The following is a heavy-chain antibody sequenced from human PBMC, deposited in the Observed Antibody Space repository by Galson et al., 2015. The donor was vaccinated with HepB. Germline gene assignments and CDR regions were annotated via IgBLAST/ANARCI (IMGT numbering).Heavy chain of an antibody. D-gene: IGHD2-2*01. V-gene: IGHV3-48*01. J-gene: IGHJ6*03. Sequence: SLRLSCAASGFTFSSYAMHWVRQAPGKGLEWVSYISSSSSTIYYADSVKGRFTISRDNAKNSLYLQMNSLRAEDTAVYYCARGEYCSSTSCYGSRYYYYYYMDVWGKGTTVTVSS. CDR1: GFTFSSYA. CDR2: ISSSSSTI. CDR3: ARGEYCSSTSCYGSRYYYYYYMDV.